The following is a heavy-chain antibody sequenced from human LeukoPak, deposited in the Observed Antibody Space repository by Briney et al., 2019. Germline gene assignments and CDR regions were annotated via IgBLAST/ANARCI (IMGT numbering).Heavy chain of an antibody. CDR3: ARVTNTAMALYYFDY. V-gene: IGHV4-38-2*02. CDR1: GYSISSGYY. Sequence: SETLSLTCTVSGYSISSGYYWGWIRQPPGKGLEWIGSIYHSGSTYYNPSLKSRVTISVDTSKNQFSLKLSSVTAADTAVYYCARVTNTAMALYYFDYWGQGTLVAVSS. J-gene: IGHJ4*02. CDR2: IYHSGST. D-gene: IGHD5-18*01.